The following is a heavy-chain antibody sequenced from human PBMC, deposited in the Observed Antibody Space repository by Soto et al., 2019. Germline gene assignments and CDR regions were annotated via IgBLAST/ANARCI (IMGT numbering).Heavy chain of an antibody. CDR3: ARGMDRKIGLFDL. CDR2: VYSNGAT. Sequence: QVQLQEAGPGLVKPSETLSITCNVSGGSMSGLYWSWIRQSPLKGLGWIGYVYSNGATNYNPSFKGRVTLSVDTSKNQFSLKLTSVTAADTAVYYCARGMDRKIGLFDLWGPGNLITVAS. V-gene: IGHV4-59*11. D-gene: IGHD3-16*01. J-gene: IGHJ5*02. CDR1: GGSMSGLY.